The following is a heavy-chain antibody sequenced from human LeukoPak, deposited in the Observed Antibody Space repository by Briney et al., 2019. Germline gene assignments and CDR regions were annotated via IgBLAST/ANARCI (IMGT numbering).Heavy chain of an antibody. D-gene: IGHD5-12*01. CDR1: GFTFSSYS. CDR3: ARAPSGYDGEWYFDY. Sequence: SGGSLRLSCAASGFTFSSYSMNWVRQAPGKGLEWVSYISSSSSTIYYADSVKGRFTISRDNAKNSLYLQMNSLRAEDTAVYYCARAPSGYDGEWYFDYWGQGTLVTVSS. CDR2: ISSSSSTI. V-gene: IGHV3-48*01. J-gene: IGHJ4*02.